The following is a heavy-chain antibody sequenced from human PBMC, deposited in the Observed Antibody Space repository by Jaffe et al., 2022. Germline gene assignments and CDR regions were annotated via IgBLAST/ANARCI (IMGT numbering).Heavy chain of an antibody. CDR3: ARLNGVRGVKSYYYYYYYMDV. D-gene: IGHD3-10*01. CDR2: INHSGST. CDR1: GGSFSGYY. Sequence: QVQLQQWGAGLLKPSETLSLTCAVYGGSFSGYYWSWIRQPPGKGLEWIGEINHSGSTNYNPSLKSRVTISVDTSKNQFSLKLSSVTAADTAVYYCARLNGVRGVKSYYYYYYYMDVWGKGTTVTVSS. V-gene: IGHV4-34*01. J-gene: IGHJ6*03.